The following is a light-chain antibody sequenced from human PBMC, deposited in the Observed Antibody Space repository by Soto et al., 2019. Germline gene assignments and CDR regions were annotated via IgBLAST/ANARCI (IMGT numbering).Light chain of an antibody. V-gene: IGKV1-39*01. Sequence: DIPMTQSPSSLSASVRDRVTITCRASQSISTYLNWFQQKPGKAPKLLIYAASFLQSGVPSRFSGSGSGTDFTLTISSLQPEDFATYYCQQNYSPPRFTFGPGTKVDVK. CDR1: QSISTY. J-gene: IGKJ3*01. CDR2: AAS. CDR3: QQNYSPPRFT.